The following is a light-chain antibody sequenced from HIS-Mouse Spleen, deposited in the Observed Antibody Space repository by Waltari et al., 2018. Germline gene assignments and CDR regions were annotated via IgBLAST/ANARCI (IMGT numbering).Light chain of an antibody. Sequence: EIVLTQSPATLSLSPGERATLSCRASQSVSSYLAWYQQKPGQAPRLLIYDASNRATGIPARFRGSGSGTDFTLTISSLEPEDVAVYYCQQRSNWPPRVTFGQGTRLEIK. CDR3: QQRSNWPPRVT. CDR2: DAS. J-gene: IGKJ5*01. V-gene: IGKV3-11*01. CDR1: QSVSSY.